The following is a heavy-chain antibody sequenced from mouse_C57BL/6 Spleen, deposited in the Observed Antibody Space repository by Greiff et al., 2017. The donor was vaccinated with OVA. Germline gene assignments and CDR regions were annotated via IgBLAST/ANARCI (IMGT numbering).Heavy chain of an antibody. J-gene: IGHJ3*01. V-gene: IGHV5-4*01. CDR3: ARGGFAY. CDR1: GFTFSSYA. Sequence: EVHLVESGGGLVKPGGSLKLSCAASGFTFSSYAMSWVRQTPEKRLEWVATISDGGSYTYYPDNVKGRFTISRDNAKNNLYLQMGHLKAEDTAMYYCARGGFAYWGQGTLVTVSA. CDR2: ISDGGSYT.